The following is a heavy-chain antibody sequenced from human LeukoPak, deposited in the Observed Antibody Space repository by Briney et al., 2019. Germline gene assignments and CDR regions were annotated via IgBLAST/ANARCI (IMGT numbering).Heavy chain of an antibody. J-gene: IGHJ4*02. V-gene: IGHV3-66*01. CDR2: IYSDERT. CDR3: ARGQGYEYGSGISYYFDY. Sequence: GGSLRLSCAASGFTFSSYSMNWVRQAPGKGLEWVSVIYSDERTFHADSVKGRFSISRDNSKNTLYLQMNNLRAEDTAVYYCARGQGYEYGSGISYYFDYWGRGTLVSVSS. CDR1: GFTFSSYS. D-gene: IGHD3-10*01.